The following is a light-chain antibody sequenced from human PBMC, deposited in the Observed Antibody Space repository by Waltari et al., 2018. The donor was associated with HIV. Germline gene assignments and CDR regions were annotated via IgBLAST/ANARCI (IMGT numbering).Light chain of an antibody. V-gene: IGLV3-1*01. Sequence: SYELTQPPSVSVSPGQTATITCSGDKLGDKYAGWYQQKSGQSPVLVIYQATKRPSGSPERFSGSNSGNTATLTITGTQSTYEADYYCQTWDNTYVFGAGTKVTVL. CDR3: QTWDNTYV. CDR1: KLGDKY. CDR2: QAT. J-gene: IGLJ1*01.